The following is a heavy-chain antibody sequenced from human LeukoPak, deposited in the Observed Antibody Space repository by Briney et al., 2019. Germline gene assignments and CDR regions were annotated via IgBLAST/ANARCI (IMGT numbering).Heavy chain of an antibody. CDR1: GGSISSYD. J-gene: IGHJ6*02. D-gene: IGHD6-13*01. V-gene: IGHV4-59*01. Sequence: SETLSLTCTVSGGSISSYDWSWIRQPPGKGLEWIGYIYYSGSNNYNPSLKSRVTISVDTSKNQFSLKLSSVTAADTAVYYCARSIAAAGRGYYYYGMDVWGQGTTVTVSS. CDR2: IYYSGSN. CDR3: ARSIAAAGRGYYYYGMDV.